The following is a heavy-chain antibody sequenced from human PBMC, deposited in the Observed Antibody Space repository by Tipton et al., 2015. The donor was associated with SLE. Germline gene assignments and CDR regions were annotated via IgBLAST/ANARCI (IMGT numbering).Heavy chain of an antibody. Sequence: GSLRLSCVASGFSFSSYEMNWVRQAPGKGLEWVSYISGSGRTKFYADSVKGRFTISRDNSKNTLNLQMNSLRPEDTAVYYCAAGIAVAGDYWGQGTLVTVSS. V-gene: IGHV3-48*03. J-gene: IGHJ4*02. CDR1: GFSFSSYE. CDR2: ISGSGRTK. CDR3: AAGIAVAGDY. D-gene: IGHD6-19*01.